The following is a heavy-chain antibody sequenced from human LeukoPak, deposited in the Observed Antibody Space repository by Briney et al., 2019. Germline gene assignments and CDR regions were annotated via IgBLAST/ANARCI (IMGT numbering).Heavy chain of an antibody. D-gene: IGHD3-9*01. CDR2: IIPIFGTA. CDR3: ARDQDYDILTGYYRGNWFDP. V-gene: IGHV1-69*06. Sequence: SVKVSCKASGGTFSSYAISWVRQAPGQGLEWMGGIIPIFGTANYAQKFQGRVTITADKSTSTAYMELSSLRSEDTAVYYCARDQDYDILTGYYRGNWFDPWGQGTLVTVSS. CDR1: GGTFSSYA. J-gene: IGHJ5*02.